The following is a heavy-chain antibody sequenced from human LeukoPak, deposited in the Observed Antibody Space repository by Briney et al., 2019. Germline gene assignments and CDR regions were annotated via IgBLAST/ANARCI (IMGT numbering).Heavy chain of an antibody. Sequence: PGGSLTLSCAASGCTFSSYWMHWVRQAPGKGLVGVARINSDGSSTNYADTVKGRFTISRDNAKNTLYLQINSLRAEDTAVYYYAYSRTFDYWGQGTLVAVSS. CDR2: INSDGSST. CDR1: GCTFSSYW. V-gene: IGHV3-74*01. J-gene: IGHJ5*01. D-gene: IGHD2-21*01. CDR3: AYSRTFDY.